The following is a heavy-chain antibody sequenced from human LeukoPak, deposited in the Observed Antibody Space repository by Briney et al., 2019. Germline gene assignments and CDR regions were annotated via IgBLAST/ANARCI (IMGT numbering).Heavy chain of an antibody. CDR1: GFTFSSYA. CDR3: ARGTAICTSCFPQ. D-gene: IGHD2-2*01. J-gene: IGHJ4*02. CDR2: ISYDGSNK. V-gene: IGHV3-30-3*01. Sequence: AGGSLRLSCAASGFTFSSYAMHWVRQAPGKGLEWVAVISYDGSNKYYADSVKGRFTISRDNSKNTLYLQMNSLRAEDTAVYYCARGTAICTSCFPQWGQGTLVTVSS.